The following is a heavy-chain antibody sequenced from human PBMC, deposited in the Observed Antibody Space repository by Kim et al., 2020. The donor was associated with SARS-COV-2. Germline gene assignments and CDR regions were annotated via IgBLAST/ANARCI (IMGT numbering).Heavy chain of an antibody. Sequence: ASVKVSCKASGYTFTSYGISWVRQAPGQGLEWMGWISAYNGNTNYAQKLQGRVTMTTDTSTSTAYMELRSLRSDDTAVYYCARHPRTIFGVVYFNFDYWGQGTLVTVSS. D-gene: IGHD3-3*01. CDR1: GYTFTSYG. V-gene: IGHV1-18*04. CDR2: ISAYNGNT. J-gene: IGHJ4*02. CDR3: ARHPRTIFGVVYFNFDY.